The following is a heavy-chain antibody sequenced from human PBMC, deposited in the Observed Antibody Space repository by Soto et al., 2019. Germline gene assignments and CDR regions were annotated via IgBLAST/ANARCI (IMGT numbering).Heavy chain of an antibody. CDR1: GGTFSSYA. D-gene: IGHD1-26*01. CDR2: IIPIFGTA. V-gene: IGHV1-69*01. CDR3: ARDKEVGATETFDY. Sequence: QVQLAQSGAEVKKPGSSVKVSCKASGGTFSSYAISWVRQAPGQGLEWMGGIIPIFGTANYAQKFQGGVTITADESTCTAYMELSSLRSEDTAVYYCARDKEVGATETFDYWGQGTLVTVSS. J-gene: IGHJ4*02.